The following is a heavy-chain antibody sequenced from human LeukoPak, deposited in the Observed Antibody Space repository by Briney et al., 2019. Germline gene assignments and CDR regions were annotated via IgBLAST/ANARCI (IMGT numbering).Heavy chain of an antibody. CDR2: ISGSGSGGST. D-gene: IGHD3-10*01. CDR3: AFPNSGSYYSRFDY. CDR1: GFTFSSSA. V-gene: IGHV3-23*01. J-gene: IGHJ4*02. Sequence: GGSLRLSCAASGFTFSSSAMSWVRQAPGKGLEWVSNISGSGSGGSTYYADSVKGRFTISRDNSKNTLYLQMNSLRAKDTAVYYCAFPNSGSYYSRFDYWGQGTLVTVSS.